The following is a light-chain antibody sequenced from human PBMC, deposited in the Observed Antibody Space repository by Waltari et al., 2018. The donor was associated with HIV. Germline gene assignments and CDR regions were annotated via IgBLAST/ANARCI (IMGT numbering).Light chain of an antibody. V-gene: IGKV2-28*01. Sequence: DIVMTQSPLSLSVTPGEPDSISCRSGQSLLHSNGYNYLDWYLQKPGQSPQLLIYLGSNRASGVPDRFTGSGSGTDFTLKISRVEAEDVGVYYCMQALQTPWTFGQGTKVEIK. CDR3: MQALQTPWT. CDR2: LGS. J-gene: IGKJ1*01. CDR1: QSLLHSNGYNY.